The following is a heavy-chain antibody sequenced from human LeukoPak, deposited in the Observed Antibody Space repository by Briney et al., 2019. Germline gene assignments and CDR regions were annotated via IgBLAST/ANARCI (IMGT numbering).Heavy chain of an antibody. D-gene: IGHD6-19*01. V-gene: IGHV4-59*01. CDR2: IYDSGST. CDR1: SASISTYY. J-gene: IGHJ4*02. CDR3: ARGGWYQEY. Sequence: SETLSHTCTVSSASISTYYWSWIRQPPGKGLEWIGHIYDSGSTKFNPSLKSRVTMSLDTSKKQFSLKLSYVTAADTAVYYCARGGWYQEYWGQGTLVTVSS.